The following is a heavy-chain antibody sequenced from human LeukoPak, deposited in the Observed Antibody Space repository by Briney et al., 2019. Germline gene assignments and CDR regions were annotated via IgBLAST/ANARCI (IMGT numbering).Heavy chain of an antibody. Sequence: PGGSLRLSCAASGFTVSSNYMSWVRQAPGKGLEWVSVIYSGGSTYYADSVKGRFTISRDNSKNTLCLQMNSLRAEDTAVYYCARDQPLAVAGTFDYWGQGTLVTVSS. CDR3: ARDQPLAVAGTFDY. CDR1: GFTVSSNY. D-gene: IGHD6-19*01. V-gene: IGHV3-66*01. J-gene: IGHJ4*02. CDR2: IYSGGST.